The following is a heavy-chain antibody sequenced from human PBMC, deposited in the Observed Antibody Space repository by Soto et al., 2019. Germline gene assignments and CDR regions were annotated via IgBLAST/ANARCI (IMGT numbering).Heavy chain of an antibody. V-gene: IGHV1-18*01. CDR2: ISAYNGNT. J-gene: IGHJ4*02. D-gene: IGHD1-26*01. Sequence: VSVKLYCKASGDTFSFYTFSWVRQAPGQGLEWMGWISAYNGNTNYAQKLQGRVTMTTDTSTSTAYMELRSLRPDDTAVYYCARGMYSGSYFPFDYWGQGTLVTVSS. CDR1: GDTFSFYT. CDR3: ARGMYSGSYFPFDY.